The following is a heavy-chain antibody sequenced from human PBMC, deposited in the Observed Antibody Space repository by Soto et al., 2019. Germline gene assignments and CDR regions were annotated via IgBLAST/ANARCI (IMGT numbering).Heavy chain of an antibody. Sequence: QVQLVQSGAEVKKPGASVKVSCKASGYTFTSYGISWVRQAPGQGLEWMGWISAYNGNTNYAQKLQGRVTMTTDTSTSTDYMELRSLRSDDTTVYYCARDPTIMVRGVDYYYYGMDVWGQGTTVTVSS. CDR2: ISAYNGNT. CDR1: GYTFTSYG. CDR3: ARDPTIMVRGVDYYYYGMDV. J-gene: IGHJ6*02. V-gene: IGHV1-18*01. D-gene: IGHD3-10*01.